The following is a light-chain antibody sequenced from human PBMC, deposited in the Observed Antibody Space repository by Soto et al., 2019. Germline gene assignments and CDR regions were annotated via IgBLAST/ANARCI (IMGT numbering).Light chain of an antibody. V-gene: IGKV3-20*01. CDR3: QQYGSSPYN. CDR1: QSVSSSY. J-gene: IGKJ2*01. CDR2: GAS. Sequence: EIVLTQSPGTLSLSPGERATLSCRASQSVSSSYLAWYQQKPGQAPRLLIYGASSRATGIPDRFSGSGSGTDFTLTISRLEPEDVAVDYCQQYGSSPYNFGQGTKLEIK.